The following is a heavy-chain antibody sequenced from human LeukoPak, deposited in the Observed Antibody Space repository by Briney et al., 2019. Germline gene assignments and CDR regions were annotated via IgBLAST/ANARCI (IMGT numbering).Heavy chain of an antibody. J-gene: IGHJ4*02. Sequence: TPSETLSLTCTVSGGSISSYYWSWIRQPPGKGLQWIGYIYYSGSTNYNPSLKSRVTLSVDTSKNQFSLKLSSVTAADTAVYYCARDSRTWEKGEVYFDYWGQGTLVTVSS. CDR2: IYYSGST. V-gene: IGHV4-59*01. CDR1: GGSISSYY. D-gene: IGHD1-26*01. CDR3: ARDSRTWEKGEVYFDY.